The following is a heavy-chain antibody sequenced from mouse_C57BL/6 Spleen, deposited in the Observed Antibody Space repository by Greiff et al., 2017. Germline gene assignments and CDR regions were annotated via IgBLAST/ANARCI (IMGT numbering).Heavy chain of an antibody. Sequence: VQLQQSGAELVRPGASVTLSCKASGYTFTDYEMHWVKQTPVHGLEWIGAIDPETGGTAYNQKFKGKAILTADKSSSTAYMELRSLTSEDSAVYYCTRPGSSYDFDYWGQGTTLTVSS. J-gene: IGHJ2*01. CDR1: GYTFTDYE. V-gene: IGHV1-15*01. D-gene: IGHD1-1*01. CDR3: TRPGSSYDFDY. CDR2: IDPETGGT.